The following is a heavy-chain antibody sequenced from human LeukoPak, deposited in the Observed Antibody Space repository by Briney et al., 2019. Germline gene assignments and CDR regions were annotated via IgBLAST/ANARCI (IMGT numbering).Heavy chain of an antibody. V-gene: IGHV3-30*18. CDR2: ISYGGSNK. D-gene: IGHD3-10*01. CDR1: GCTFSSYG. Sequence: AGSLSLSCAASGCTFSSYGRHWVRQPPGKGLEWVAVISYGGSNKYYPDSVKGRFTISRDNSKNTLYLQMNSLRAEDTAVYYCAKDSEQRSYYYGSGSPLKNYFDYWGQGTLVTVSS. CDR3: AKDSEQRSYYYGSGSPLKNYFDY. J-gene: IGHJ4*02.